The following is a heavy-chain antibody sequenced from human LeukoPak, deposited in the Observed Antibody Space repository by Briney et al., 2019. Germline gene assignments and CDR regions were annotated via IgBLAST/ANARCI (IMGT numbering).Heavy chain of an antibody. D-gene: IGHD3-3*01. CDR3: ARDTRPTYYDFWSGYYNGPEGY. Sequence: PSGNVSCKVSGHTFTGYYMQWVRQAPRQGREWMGSIHPNRGRTNYTQKFQGRVTMTRDTSISTAYMELSRLRSDDTAVYYCARDTRPTYYDFWSGYYNGPEGYWGQGTLVTVSS. CDR1: GHTFTGYY. CDR2: IHPNRGRT. V-gene: IGHV1-2*02. J-gene: IGHJ4*02.